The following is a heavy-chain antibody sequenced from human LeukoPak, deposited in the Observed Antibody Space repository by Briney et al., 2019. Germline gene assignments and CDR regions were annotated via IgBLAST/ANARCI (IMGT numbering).Heavy chain of an antibody. D-gene: IGHD1-1*01. CDR1: GGSFSGYY. Sequence: SETLSLTCAVYGGSFSGYYWSWIRQPPGKGLEWIGEINHSGSTNYNPSLKSRVTISVDTSKNQFSLKLSSVTAADTAVYYCARADRRSYYYYMDVWGKGTTVTVSS. CDR3: ARADRRSYYYYMDV. V-gene: IGHV4-34*01. CDR2: INHSGST. J-gene: IGHJ6*03.